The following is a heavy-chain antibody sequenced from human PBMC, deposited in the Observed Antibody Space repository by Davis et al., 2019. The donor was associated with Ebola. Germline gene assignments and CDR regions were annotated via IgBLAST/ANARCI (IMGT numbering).Heavy chain of an antibody. V-gene: IGHV4-39*07. CDR1: GGSISSSSYY. CDR2: IYYSGST. J-gene: IGHJ4*02. Sequence: SETLSLTCTVSGGSISSSSYYWGWIRQPPGKGLEWIGSIYYSGSTYYNPSLKSRVTISVDTSKNQFSLKLSSVTAADTAVYYCARGKGIAASGSGYWGQGTLVTVSS. D-gene: IGHD6-13*01. CDR3: ARGKGIAASGSGY.